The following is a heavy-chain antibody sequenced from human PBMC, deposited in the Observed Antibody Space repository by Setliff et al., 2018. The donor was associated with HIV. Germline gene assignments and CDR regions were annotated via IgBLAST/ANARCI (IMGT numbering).Heavy chain of an antibody. D-gene: IGHD6-19*01. CDR1: GYTFSNYD. CDR2: MNPKSGNS. V-gene: IGHV1-8*02. J-gene: IGHJ4*02. Sequence: ASVKVSCKASGYTFSNYDINWVRQATGQGLEWMGWMNPKSGNSGHAQKFQGRITMTRNTSITTAYMELISLKSEDTAVYYCARGRYSSGLTDYWGQGALVTVSS. CDR3: ARGRYSSGLTDY.